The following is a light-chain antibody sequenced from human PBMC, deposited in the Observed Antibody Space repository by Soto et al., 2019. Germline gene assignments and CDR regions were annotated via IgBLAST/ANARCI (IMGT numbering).Light chain of an antibody. CDR1: QSVSSN. Sequence: EIVMTQSPATLSVSPGERATLSCRASQSVSSNLAWYQQKPGQAPRLLMYGISRRATGIPDRFSGSGSGTGFTLTITRLEPEDFAVYYCQQYVTSSPRTFGQGTKVDIK. V-gene: IGKV3-20*01. CDR2: GIS. J-gene: IGKJ1*01. CDR3: QQYVTSSPRT.